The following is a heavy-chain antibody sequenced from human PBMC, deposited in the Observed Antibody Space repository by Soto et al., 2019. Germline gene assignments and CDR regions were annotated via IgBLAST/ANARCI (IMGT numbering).Heavy chain of an antibody. Sequence: QVQLMESGGGVVQPGRSLRLSCGASGFTFSRDVMHWVRQAPGKGLEWVALIWQDGSDISYGDSVKGRFTISRDKSTNPLYLEMTRLSSEDPAVYYCARNLDATATKYAVAVWGHGTTVIVSS. J-gene: IGHJ6*02. D-gene: IGHD2-15*01. V-gene: IGHV3-33*01. CDR1: GFTFSRDV. CDR2: IWQDGSDI. CDR3: ARNLDATATKYAVAV.